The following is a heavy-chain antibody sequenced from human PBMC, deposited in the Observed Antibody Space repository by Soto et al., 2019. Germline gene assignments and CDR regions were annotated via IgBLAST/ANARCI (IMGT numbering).Heavy chain of an antibody. CDR3: ARESEDLTSNFDY. Sequence: PRGSVRLYCAASGFIFTRYSMNWARQTPGKGLEWVSSISSTTNYIYYADSMKGRFTVSRDNAKNSVYLEMNSLSAEDTAVYYCARESEDLTSNFDYRGHGTLVTVSS. CDR2: ISSTTNYI. V-gene: IGHV3-21*01. CDR1: GFIFTRYS. J-gene: IGHJ4*01.